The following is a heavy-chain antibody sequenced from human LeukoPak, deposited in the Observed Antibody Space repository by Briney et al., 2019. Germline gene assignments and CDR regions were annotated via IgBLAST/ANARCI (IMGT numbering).Heavy chain of an antibody. J-gene: IGHJ1*01. CDR2: IKQDGYET. Sequence: GRSLRLSCAASGFTLSLHWMSWVRQAPGKGLEWVANIKQDGYETYYVDSVKGRFTISRDNAKNTLYLLMNTLRAEDTAVYYCARVSRSWYREDLWGQGTLVTVSS. D-gene: IGHD6-13*01. V-gene: IGHV3-7*04. CDR3: ARVSRSWYREDL. CDR1: GFTLSLHW.